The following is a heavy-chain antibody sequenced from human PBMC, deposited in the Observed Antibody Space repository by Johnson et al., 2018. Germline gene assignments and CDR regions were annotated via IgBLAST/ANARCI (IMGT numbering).Heavy chain of an antibody. D-gene: IGHD1-26*01. CDR2: IIPILGTA. Sequence: QVQLVQSGAEVKKPGSSVKVSCKASGGTFSSYTISWVRQAPGQGLEWMGRIIPILGTANYAQKFQGRVTSTADESTSTAYMELSSLRAEDTAVYYCARGELPLKEYFQHWGQGTLVTVSS. J-gene: IGHJ1*01. CDR3: ARGELPLKEYFQH. CDR1: GGTFSSYT. V-gene: IGHV1-69*11.